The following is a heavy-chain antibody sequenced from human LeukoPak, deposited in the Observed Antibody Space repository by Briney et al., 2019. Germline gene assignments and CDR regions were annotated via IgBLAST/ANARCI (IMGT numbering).Heavy chain of an antibody. CDR3: ASTGRGYYDSMDY. Sequence: GGSLRLSCAASGSGFTFSSSGMHWVRQAPGKGLEWVALIWSDGSNKYYAGSVKGRFTISRDNSNNTLYLQMNSLRAEDTALYYCASTGRGYYDSMDYWGRGTLVTVSS. CDR2: IWSDGSNK. J-gene: IGHJ4*02. D-gene: IGHD3-22*01. V-gene: IGHV3-33*08. CDR1: GSGFTFSSSG.